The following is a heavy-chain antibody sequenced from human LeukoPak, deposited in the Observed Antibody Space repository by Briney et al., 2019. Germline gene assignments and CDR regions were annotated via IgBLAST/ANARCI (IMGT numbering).Heavy chain of an antibody. Sequence: GGSLRLSCAASGFTFSSYGMHWVRQAPGKGLEWVAYIQYDGSNEQYADSVKGRFTISRDNAKNSLYLQMNSLRAEDTAVYYCARERLLLDYYDSSGYKSYYFDYWGQGTLVTVSS. D-gene: IGHD3-22*01. CDR1: GFTFSSYG. CDR2: IQYDGSNE. V-gene: IGHV3-30*02. J-gene: IGHJ4*02. CDR3: ARERLLLDYYDSSGYKSYYFDY.